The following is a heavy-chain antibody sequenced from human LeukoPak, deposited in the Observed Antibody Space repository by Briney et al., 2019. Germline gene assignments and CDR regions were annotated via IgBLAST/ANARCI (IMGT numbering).Heavy chain of an antibody. CDR2: IIPILGIA. CDR1: GGTFISYA. D-gene: IGHD6-19*01. J-gene: IGHJ4*02. Sequence: GASVKVSCKASGGTFISYAISWVRQAPGQGLEWMGRIIPILGIANYAQKFQGRVTITADKSTSTAYMELSSLRSEDTAVYYCATSARIAVAGTNYFDYWGQGTLVTVSS. CDR3: ATSARIAVAGTNYFDY. V-gene: IGHV1-69*04.